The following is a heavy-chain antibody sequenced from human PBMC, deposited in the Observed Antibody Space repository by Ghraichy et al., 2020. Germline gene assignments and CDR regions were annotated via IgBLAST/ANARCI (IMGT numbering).Heavy chain of an antibody. CDR3: ARGGVEFPLGYYYYYGMDV. CDR2: IWYDGSNK. CDR1: GFTFSSYG. Sequence: GESLNISCAASGFTFSSYGMHWVRQAPGKGLEWVAVIWYDGSNKYYADSVKGRFTISRDNSKNTLYLQMNSLRAEDTAVYYCARGGVEFPLGYYYYYGMDVWGQGTTVTVSS. V-gene: IGHV3-33*01. D-gene: IGHD1-1*01. J-gene: IGHJ6*02.